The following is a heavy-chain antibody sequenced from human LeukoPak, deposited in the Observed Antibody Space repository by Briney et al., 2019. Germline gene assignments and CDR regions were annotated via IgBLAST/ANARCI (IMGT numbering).Heavy chain of an antibody. V-gene: IGHV4-61*05. Sequence: SETLSLTCTVSGGSISSTTYYWDWIRQPPGKGLEWIGYIYYSGSTNYNPSLKSRVTISVDTSKNQFSLKLSSVTAADTAVYYCARGYSYGSGSDYWGQGTLVTVSS. D-gene: IGHD5-18*01. CDR1: GGSISSTTYY. J-gene: IGHJ4*02. CDR2: IYYSGST. CDR3: ARGYSYGSGSDY.